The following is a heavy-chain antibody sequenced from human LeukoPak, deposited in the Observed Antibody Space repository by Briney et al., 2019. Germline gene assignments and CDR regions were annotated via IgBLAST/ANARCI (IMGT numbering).Heavy chain of an antibody. Sequence: GGSLRLSCAASGLSFSSYWMSWVRQAPGQGLEWVANIKQDGSEKYYVDSVKGRFTISRDNAKNSLYLQMNSLIAEDTAVYYCVGHSDYWGQGTLVTVSS. CDR1: GLSFSSYW. J-gene: IGHJ4*02. D-gene: IGHD3-16*01. CDR2: IKQDGSEK. CDR3: VGHSDY. V-gene: IGHV3-7*01.